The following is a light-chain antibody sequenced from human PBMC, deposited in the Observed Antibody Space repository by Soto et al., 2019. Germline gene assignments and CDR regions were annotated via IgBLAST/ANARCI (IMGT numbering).Light chain of an antibody. CDR3: QQYGSSPSGR. CDR1: QSFGSTS. CDR2: GAS. J-gene: IGKJ1*01. V-gene: IGKV3-20*01. Sequence: EFVLTQSPGTLSLSPGERATLSCRASQSFGSTSLAWYQQKPGQSPRLLLYGASSRATGIPDRFSGSGSGTDFTLTISRLEPEDFAVYYCQQYGSSPSGRFGQGTKVEI.